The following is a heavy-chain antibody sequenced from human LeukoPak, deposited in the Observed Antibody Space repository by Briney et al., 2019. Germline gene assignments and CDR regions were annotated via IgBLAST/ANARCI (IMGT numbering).Heavy chain of an antibody. J-gene: IGHJ4*02. CDR3: ASRAVADTFDC. V-gene: IGHV4-38-2*01. CDR1: GYSISSGYY. Sequence: SETLSLTCAVSGYSISSGYYWGWIRQPPGKGLEWIGSIYHSGSTYYNPSLKSRVTISVDTSKNQFSLKLSSVTAADTAVYYCASRAVADTFDCWGQGTLVTVSS. CDR2: IYHSGST. D-gene: IGHD6-19*01.